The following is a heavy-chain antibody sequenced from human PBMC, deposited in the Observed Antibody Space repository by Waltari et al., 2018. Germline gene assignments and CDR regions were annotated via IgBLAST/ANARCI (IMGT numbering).Heavy chain of an antibody. V-gene: IGHV1-69*02. D-gene: IGHD6-13*01. CDR3: ARYIAAGKTREAFDI. J-gene: IGHJ3*02. Sequence: QVQLVQSGAEVKKPGSSVKVSCTASGGTFSSYTISWVRQAPGQGLEWMGRIIPILGIANYAQKFQGRVTITADKSTSTAYMELSSLRSEDTAVYYCARYIAAGKTREAFDIWGQGTMVTVSS. CDR2: IIPILGIA. CDR1: GGTFSSYT.